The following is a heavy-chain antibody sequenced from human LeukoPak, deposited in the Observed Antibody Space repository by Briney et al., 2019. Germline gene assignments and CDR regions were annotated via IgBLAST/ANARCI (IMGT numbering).Heavy chain of an antibody. CDR1: GYTFTGYY. CDR3: ATAQVGAAARFDY. J-gene: IGHJ4*02. CDR2: INPNSGGT. Sequence: ASVKVSCKASGYTFTGYYMHWVRQAPGQGLEWMGCINPNSGGTNYAQKFQGRVTMTRDTSISTAYMELSRLRSDDTAVYYCATAQVGAAARFDYWGQGTLVTVSS. V-gene: IGHV1-2*02. D-gene: IGHD6-13*01.